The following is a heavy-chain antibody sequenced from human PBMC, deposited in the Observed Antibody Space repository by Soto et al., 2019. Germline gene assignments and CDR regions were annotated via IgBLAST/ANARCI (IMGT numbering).Heavy chain of an antibody. V-gene: IGHV3-7*05. CDR1: GFTFRNYW. CDR2: IKQDGSEK. Sequence: GGSLRLSCAAAGFTFRNYWMSWVRQAPGKGLEWVANIKQDGSEKYYVDSVKGRFAISRDNAKNSLYLHMNSLRAEDTAVYYCASQDDYNYPWFDYWGQGTLVTVSS. J-gene: IGHJ4*02. D-gene: IGHD4-4*01. CDR3: ASQDDYNYPWFDY.